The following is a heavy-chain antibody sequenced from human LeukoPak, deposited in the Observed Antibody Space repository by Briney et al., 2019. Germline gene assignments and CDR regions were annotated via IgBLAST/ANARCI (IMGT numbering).Heavy chain of an antibody. CDR1: GFTFSDYS. D-gene: IGHD5-24*01. J-gene: IGHJ4*02. Sequence: GGSLRLFCAASGFTFSDYSMNWVRQAPGKGVEWISYIGIDSGNTNYADSVEGRFTISGDKAKNSLYLQMNSLRVEDTAVYYCARDYKYAFDNWGQGTLVTVSS. CDR2: IGIDSGNT. CDR3: ARDYKYAFDN. V-gene: IGHV3-48*01.